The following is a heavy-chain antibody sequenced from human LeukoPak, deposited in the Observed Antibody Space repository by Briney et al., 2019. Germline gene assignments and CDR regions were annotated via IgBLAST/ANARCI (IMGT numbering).Heavy chain of an antibody. J-gene: IGHJ6*03. CDR3: AGDRDVYYYYYMDV. CDR1: GGSISSYY. CDR2: IYTSGST. Sequence: SETLSLTCTVSGGSISSYYWSWIRQPAGKGLEWIGRIYTSGSTNYNPSLKSRVTMSVDTSKNQFSLKLSSVTAADTAVYYCAGDRDVYYYYYMDVWRQGTTVTDSS. V-gene: IGHV4-4*07. D-gene: IGHD5-24*01.